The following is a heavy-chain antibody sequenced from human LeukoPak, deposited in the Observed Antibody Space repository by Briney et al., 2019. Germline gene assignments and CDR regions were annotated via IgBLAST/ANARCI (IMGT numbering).Heavy chain of an antibody. D-gene: IGHD5-12*01. CDR2: IRYDGSNK. CDR3: ANGRLKSGLAGWFDP. V-gene: IGHV3-30*02. J-gene: IGHJ5*02. CDR1: GFTFSSYG. Sequence: SGGSLRLSCAASGFTFSSYGMHWVRQAPGKGLEWVAFIRYDGSNKYYADSVKGRFTISRDNSKNTLYLQMNSLRAEDTAVYYCANGRLKSGLAGWFDPWGQGTLVTVSS.